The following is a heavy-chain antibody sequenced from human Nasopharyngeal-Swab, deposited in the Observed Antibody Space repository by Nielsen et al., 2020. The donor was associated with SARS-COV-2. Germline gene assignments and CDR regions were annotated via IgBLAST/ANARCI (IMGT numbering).Heavy chain of an antibody. Sequence: SSVKVSCKASVGTLNNYAFTWVRQAPGQGLQWMGGIDPIFGKTNYAQKFQGRVTFTRDTSASTAYMALSSLSSEDTAVYYCARDRHSSGWYGFDPWGQGTLVTVSS. V-gene: IGHV1-69*05. CDR3: ARDRHSSGWYGFDP. CDR1: VGTLNNYA. D-gene: IGHD6-19*01. J-gene: IGHJ5*02. CDR2: IDPIFGKT.